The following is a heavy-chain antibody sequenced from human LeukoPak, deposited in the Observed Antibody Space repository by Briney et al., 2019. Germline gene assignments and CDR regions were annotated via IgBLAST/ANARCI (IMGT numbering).Heavy chain of an antibody. CDR3: AKDITLGSSYQVGYYFDY. D-gene: IGHD6-6*01. Sequence: PGGSLRLSCAGSGFTFDDYAMHWVRQAPGKGLEWVSGISWNSGSIGYADSVKGRFTISRDNAKNSLYLQMNSLRAEDTALYYCAKDITLGSSYQVGYYFDYWGQGTLVTVSS. V-gene: IGHV3-9*01. CDR2: ISWNSGSI. J-gene: IGHJ4*02. CDR1: GFTFDDYA.